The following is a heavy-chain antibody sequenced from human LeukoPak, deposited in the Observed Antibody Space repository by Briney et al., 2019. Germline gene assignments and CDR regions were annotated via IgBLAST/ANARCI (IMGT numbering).Heavy chain of an antibody. J-gene: IGHJ4*02. CDR3: ARGVRMVRGVITSYYFDY. CDR1: GYTFTSYD. V-gene: IGHV1-8*01. D-gene: IGHD3-10*01. CDR2: MNPNSGNT. Sequence: ASVKVSCKASGYTFTSYDINWVRQATGQGLEWMGWMNPNSGNTGYAQKSQGRVTMTRNTSISTAYMELSSLRSEDTAVYYCARGVRMVRGVITSYYFDYWGQGTLVTVSS.